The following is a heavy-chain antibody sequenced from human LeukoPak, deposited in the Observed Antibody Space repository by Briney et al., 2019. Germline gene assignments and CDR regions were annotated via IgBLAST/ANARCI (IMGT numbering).Heavy chain of an antibody. CDR1: GFSFSTYW. CDR2: IDQGGSVR. V-gene: IGHV3-7*01. Sequence: GGSLRLSCAASGFSFSTYWMSWVRQTPEKGLEFVANIDQGGSVRNYMDSLKGRCTISRDNAKKSLYLEINSLRADETAVYYCARDPESSSFDLWGRGALVTVSS. D-gene: IGHD6-13*01. CDR3: ARDPESSSFDL. J-gene: IGHJ4*02.